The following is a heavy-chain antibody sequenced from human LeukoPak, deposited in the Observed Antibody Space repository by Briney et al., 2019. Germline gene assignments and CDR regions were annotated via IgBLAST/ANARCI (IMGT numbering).Heavy chain of an antibody. CDR3: AKKVVVGATSPYSDFQD. CDR1: GFTFSSFA. V-gene: IGHV3-23*01. CDR2: ISGSGVTT. J-gene: IGHJ1*01. D-gene: IGHD1-26*01. Sequence: PGGSLRLSCVASGFTFSSFAMAWVRQAPEKGLEWVSAISGSGVTTHYAGSVKGRFSISRDNSKNTLYLQMNSLRAEDTALYYCAKKVVVGATSPYSDFQDWGQGTLVTVSS.